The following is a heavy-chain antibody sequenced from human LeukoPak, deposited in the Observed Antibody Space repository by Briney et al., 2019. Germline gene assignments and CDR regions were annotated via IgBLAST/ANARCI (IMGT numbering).Heavy chain of an antibody. V-gene: IGHV3-23*01. CDR2: IRGSGDDT. CDR1: GFTFSSYD. J-gene: IGHJ4*02. CDR3: AHSSGYYRK. Sequence: LPGGSLRLSCAASGFTFSSYDMHWVRQPTGRGLEWVSAIRGSGDDTYYADSVKGRFTISRDNSKNTVYLQMNSLRADDTAVYYCAHSSGYYRKWGQGTLVTVSS. D-gene: IGHD3-22*01.